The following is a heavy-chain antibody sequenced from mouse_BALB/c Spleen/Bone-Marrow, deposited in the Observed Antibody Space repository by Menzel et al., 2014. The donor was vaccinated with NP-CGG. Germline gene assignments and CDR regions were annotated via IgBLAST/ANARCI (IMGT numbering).Heavy chain of an antibody. J-gene: IGHJ4*01. V-gene: IGHV1S137*01. Sequence: QVQLQQSGAKRVRPGVSVKISCKGSGYTFTDHAMHWVKRSHAKSLEGIGLISGYYGDAIYNQKFKGKATMTVDKSSSTAYMELARLTSEDSAIYYCARSGKVRNAMDYWGQGTSVTVSS. D-gene: IGHD2-14*01. CDR1: GYTFTDHA. CDR3: ARSGKVRNAMDY. CDR2: ISGYYGDA.